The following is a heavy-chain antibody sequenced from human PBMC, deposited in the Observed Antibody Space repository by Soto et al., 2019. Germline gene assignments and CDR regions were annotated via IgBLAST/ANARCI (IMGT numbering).Heavy chain of an antibody. Sequence: WASVKVSCKASGYTFTSYAMHWVRQAPGQRLEWMGWINAGNGNTKYSQKFQGRVTITRDTSVSTAYMELSSLRSEDTAVYYCARDTAMVIYFDSYDAFDIWGQGTMVTVSS. CDR3: ARDTAMVIYFDSYDAFDI. CDR2: INAGNGNT. D-gene: IGHD5-18*01. V-gene: IGHV1-3*01. CDR1: GYTFTSYA. J-gene: IGHJ3*02.